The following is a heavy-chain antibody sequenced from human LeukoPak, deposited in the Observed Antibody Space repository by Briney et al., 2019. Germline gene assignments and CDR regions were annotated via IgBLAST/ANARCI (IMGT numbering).Heavy chain of an antibody. J-gene: IGHJ5*02. CDR1: GYTFTGYY. Sequence: ASVKVSCKASGYTFTGYYMHWVRPAPGQGLEWMGWINPNSGGTNYAQKFQGRVTMTRDTSISTAYMELSRLRSDDTAVYYCARDGRGIVGATTGNWFDPWGQGTLVTVSS. D-gene: IGHD1-26*01. CDR2: INPNSGGT. V-gene: IGHV1-2*02. CDR3: ARDGRGIVGATTGNWFDP.